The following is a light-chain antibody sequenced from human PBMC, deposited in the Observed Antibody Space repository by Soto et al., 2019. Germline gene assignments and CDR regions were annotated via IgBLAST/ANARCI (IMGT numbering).Light chain of an antibody. CDR2: DAS. CDR1: QSISTW. V-gene: IGKV1-5*01. J-gene: IGKJ1*01. CDR3: QQYNTYSWT. Sequence: DIPMTHSPSTLSASVGDRVTLTCRASQSISTWLAWYQQKPGKAPKLLIYDASTLESGVTSRFSGSGSGTEFTLTISSLQPDDFATFYCQQYNTYSWTFGQGTKVEIK.